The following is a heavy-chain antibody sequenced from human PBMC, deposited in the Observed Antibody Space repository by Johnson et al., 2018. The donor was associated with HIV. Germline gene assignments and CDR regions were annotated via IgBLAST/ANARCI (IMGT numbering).Heavy chain of an antibody. CDR1: GFTVSSNY. CDR2: IYSGGST. V-gene: IGHV3-66*01. D-gene: IGHD3-22*01. J-gene: IGHJ3*02. CDR3: ATSVYYYDSSGQI. Sequence: VQLVESGGGLVQPGGSLRLSCAASGFTVSSNYMSWVRQAPGTGLEWVSVIYSGGSTYYADSVKGRFTISRDNSKNTLYLPMNSLRAEDTAVYYCATSVYYYDSSGQIWGQGTMVTVSS.